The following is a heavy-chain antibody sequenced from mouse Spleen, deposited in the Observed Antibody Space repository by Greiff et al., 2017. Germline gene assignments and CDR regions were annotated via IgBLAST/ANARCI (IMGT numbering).Heavy chain of an antibody. V-gene: IGHV1-20*02. D-gene: IGHD1-1*01. CDR3: AREVDGSWFAY. CDR2: INPYNGDT. CDR1: GYSFTGYF. Sequence: SGPELVKPGASVKISCKASGYSFTGYFMNWVMQSHGKSLEWIGRINPYNGDTFYNQKFKGKATLTVDKSSSTAHMELRSLASEDSAVYYCAREVDGSWFAYWGQGTLVTVSA. J-gene: IGHJ3*01.